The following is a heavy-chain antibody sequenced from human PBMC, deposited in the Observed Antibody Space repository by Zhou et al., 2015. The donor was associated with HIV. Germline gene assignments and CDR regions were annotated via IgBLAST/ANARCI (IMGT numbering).Heavy chain of an antibody. CDR3: ARVHEFREFAPLPTYFDY. Sequence: QVHLVQSGAEVKKPGSSVTVSCKASGGTFSYYSFSWIRQAPGRGLEWVGRITPTFGITSLAQHFQGRVSLTADTSTNTVYMQLTSLRSDDTAVYYCARVHEFREFAPLPTYFDYWGQGTLVTVSS. D-gene: IGHD3-10*01. V-gene: IGHV1-69*02. CDR1: GGTFSYYS. J-gene: IGHJ4*02. CDR2: ITPTFGIT.